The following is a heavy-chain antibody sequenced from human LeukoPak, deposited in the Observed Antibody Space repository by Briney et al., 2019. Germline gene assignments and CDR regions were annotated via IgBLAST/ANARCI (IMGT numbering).Heavy chain of an antibody. CDR3: ARRYCSGGSCYSGGNWFDP. CDR2: IYSSGST. CDR1: GGSISSYY. J-gene: IGHJ5*02. V-gene: IGHV4-4*07. Sequence: SETLSLTCTVSGGSISSYYWTWIRQPAGKGLEWIGRIYSSGSTNYNPSLKSRVTISVDTSKNQFSLKLSSVTAADTAVYYCARRYCSGGSCYSGGNWFDPWGQGTLVTVSS. D-gene: IGHD2-15*01.